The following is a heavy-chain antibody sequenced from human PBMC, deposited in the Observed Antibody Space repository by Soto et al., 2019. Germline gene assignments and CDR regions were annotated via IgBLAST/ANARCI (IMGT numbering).Heavy chain of an antibody. CDR3: ARGERITIFGVVIRGYNWFDP. D-gene: IGHD3-3*01. Sequence: GASVKVSCKASGYTFTSYGISWVRQAPGQGLEWMGWISAYNGNTNYAQKLQGRVTMTTDTSTSTAYMELRSLRSDDTAVYYCARGERITIFGVVIRGYNWFDPWGQGTLVTVSS. V-gene: IGHV1-18*01. CDR1: GYTFTSYG. J-gene: IGHJ5*02. CDR2: ISAYNGNT.